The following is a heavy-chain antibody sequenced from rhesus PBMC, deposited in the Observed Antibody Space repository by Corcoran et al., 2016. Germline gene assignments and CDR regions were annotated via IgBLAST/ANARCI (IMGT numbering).Heavy chain of an antibody. Sequence: QVQLQESGPGLVKPSETLSLTCAVSGYSISSGYGWSWIRQPPGKGREWIGYIGGSSGSTNYNPSLKSRVTISKDTSKNQFSLKLSSVTAADTAVYYCARFGVLYYFDYWGQGVLVTVSS. V-gene: IGHV4-127*01. CDR2: IGGSSGST. CDR1: GYSISSGYG. J-gene: IGHJ4*01. D-gene: IGHD2-21*01. CDR3: ARFGVLYYFDY.